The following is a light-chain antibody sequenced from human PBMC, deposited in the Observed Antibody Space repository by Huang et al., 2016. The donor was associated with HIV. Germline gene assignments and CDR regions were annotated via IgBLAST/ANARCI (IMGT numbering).Light chain of an antibody. CDR1: QSVSSY. Sequence: EIVLTQSPATLSLSPGERATLSCRASQSVSSYLAGYQQKPGQAPRLLIYDASNRATGIPARFSGSGSGTDFTLTISSLEPEDFAVYYCQQRSNWPPFTFGPGTRVDI. V-gene: IGKV3-11*01. CDR2: DAS. J-gene: IGKJ3*01. CDR3: QQRSNWPPFT.